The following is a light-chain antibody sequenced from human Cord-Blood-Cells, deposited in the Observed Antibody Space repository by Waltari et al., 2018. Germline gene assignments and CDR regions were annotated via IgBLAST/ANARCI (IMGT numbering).Light chain of an antibody. V-gene: IGKV1-39*01. Sequence: DIQMTQSPSSLSASVGDRVTTTCRASQSISSYLNWYHQKPGKAPKHLIYAASSLQSGVPSRFSGSGSGTDFTLTISSLQPEDFATYYCQQSYSTPQTFGQGTKVEIK. J-gene: IGKJ1*01. CDR3: QQSYSTPQT. CDR1: QSISSY. CDR2: AAS.